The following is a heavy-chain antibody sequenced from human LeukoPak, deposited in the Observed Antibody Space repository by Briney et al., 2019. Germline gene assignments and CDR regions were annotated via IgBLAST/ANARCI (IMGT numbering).Heavy chain of an antibody. J-gene: IGHJ4*02. CDR2: IYHSGST. CDR1: GYSISSGYY. Sequence: SETLSLTCTVSGYSISSGYYWGWIRQPPGKGLEWIGSIYHSGSTYYNPSLKSRVTISVDTSKNQFSLKLSSVTAADTAVYYCARGNSRPIVVVPAAMRLAFDYWGQGTLVTVSS. V-gene: IGHV4-38-2*02. D-gene: IGHD2-2*01. CDR3: ARGNSRPIVVVPAAMRLAFDY.